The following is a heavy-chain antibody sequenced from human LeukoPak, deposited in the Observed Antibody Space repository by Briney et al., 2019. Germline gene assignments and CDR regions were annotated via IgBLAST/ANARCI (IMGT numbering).Heavy chain of an antibody. V-gene: IGHV4-4*07. CDR1: GDSSSSYY. J-gene: IGHJ6*02. D-gene: IGHD2-2*02. Sequence: QPSETLSLTCSVSGDSSSSYYWSWIRQAAGKGLEWIGRIHGSGYTTYNPSLESRVSMSVDTSNNQLFLNLSSVTAADTAVYYCAKDAGYCSSTSCYTDYYYYYGMDVWGQGTTVTVSS. CDR2: IHGSGYT. CDR3: AKDAGYCSSTSCYTDYYYYYGMDV.